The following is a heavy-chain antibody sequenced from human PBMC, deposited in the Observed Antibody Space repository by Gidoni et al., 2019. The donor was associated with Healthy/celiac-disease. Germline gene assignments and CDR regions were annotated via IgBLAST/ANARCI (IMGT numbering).Heavy chain of an antibody. Sequence: QITLKESGPTLVKPTQTLTLTCTFSGFSPSTSGVGVGWIRQPPGKALEWLALIYWNDDKRYSPSLKSRLTITKDTSKNQVVLTMTNMDPVDTATYYCAHSRNNLLLYGDYVGWFDPWGQGTLVTVSS. D-gene: IGHD4-17*01. V-gene: IGHV2-5*01. CDR2: IYWNDDK. CDR3: AHSRNNLLLYGDYVGWFDP. J-gene: IGHJ5*02. CDR1: GFSPSTSGVG.